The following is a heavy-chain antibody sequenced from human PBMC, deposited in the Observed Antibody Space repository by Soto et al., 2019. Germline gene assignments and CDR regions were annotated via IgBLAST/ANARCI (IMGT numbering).Heavy chain of an antibody. V-gene: IGHV1-18*01. CDR3: AGLGSGGVLDILAARPLGWFDP. CDR1: GYTFTSYG. J-gene: IGHJ5*02. D-gene: IGHD6-6*01. CDR2: ISAYNDNT. Sequence: ASVKVSCKASGYTFTSYGFSWVRQAPGQGLEWMGWISAYNDNTNYGQKFQGRVTMTTDTSTSTAYMELSTLRSEDTAMYYCAGLGSGGVLDILAARPLGWFDPWGQGTLVTVSS.